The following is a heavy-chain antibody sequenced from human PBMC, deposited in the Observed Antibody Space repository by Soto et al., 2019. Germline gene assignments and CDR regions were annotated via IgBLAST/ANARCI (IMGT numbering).Heavy chain of an antibody. Sequence: QVTLKESGPVLVKPTETLTLTCTVSGFSPSNARMGVSWIRQPPGKALEWLAHIFSNDEKSYSTSLKSRLTISKDTSKSQVVLTMTNMDPVDTATYYCALRGYSFGSPGYYAMGVWGQGTTVTVSS. CDR2: IFSNDEK. CDR3: ALRGYSFGSPGYYAMGV. V-gene: IGHV2-26*01. J-gene: IGHJ6*02. CDR1: GFSPSNARMG. D-gene: IGHD5-18*01.